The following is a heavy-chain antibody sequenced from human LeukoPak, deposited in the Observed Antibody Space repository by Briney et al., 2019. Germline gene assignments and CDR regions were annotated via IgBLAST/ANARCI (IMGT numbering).Heavy chain of an antibody. Sequence: PSQTLSLTCAVSGGSISSGGYSWSWIRQPPGQGLEWIGYIYHSGSTYYNPSLKSRVTISVDRSKNQFSLKLSSVTAADTAVYYCASYYYDSSGYYPEYWGQGTLVTVSS. J-gene: IGHJ4*02. CDR1: GGSISSGGYS. CDR3: ASYYYDSSGYYPEY. CDR2: IYHSGST. D-gene: IGHD3-22*01. V-gene: IGHV4-30-2*01.